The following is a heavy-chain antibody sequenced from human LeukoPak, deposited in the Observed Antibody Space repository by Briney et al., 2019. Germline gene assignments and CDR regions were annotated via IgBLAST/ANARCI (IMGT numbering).Heavy chain of an antibody. D-gene: IGHD3-3*01. J-gene: IGHJ4*02. CDR3: ARVGDFWSGYYRPFDY. CDR2: IIPIFGTA. Sequence: SVKVSCKASGGTFSSYAISWGRQAPGQGLEWMGGIIPIFGTANYAQKFQGRVTITADESTSTAYMELSSLRSEDTAVYYCARVGDFWSGYYRPFDYWGQGTLVTVSS. CDR1: GGTFSSYA. V-gene: IGHV1-69*13.